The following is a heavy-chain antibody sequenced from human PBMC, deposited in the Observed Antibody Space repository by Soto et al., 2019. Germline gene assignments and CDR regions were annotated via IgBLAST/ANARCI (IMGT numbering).Heavy chain of an antibody. CDR1: GFILSDCA. CDR2: ISSSSSVI. V-gene: IGHV3-48*01. D-gene: IGHD7-27*01. J-gene: IGHJ6*03. CDR3: ARDLSWGSNWYYYMDV. Sequence: EVQLVESGGGLVQPGGSLRLSCATSGFILSDCAMNWVRQAPGKGLECVSYISSSSSVIDYADSVKGRFTVSRDNARNSLYPQMNRLRAEDTAVYYCARDLSWGSNWYYYMDVWGKGTTVTVSS.